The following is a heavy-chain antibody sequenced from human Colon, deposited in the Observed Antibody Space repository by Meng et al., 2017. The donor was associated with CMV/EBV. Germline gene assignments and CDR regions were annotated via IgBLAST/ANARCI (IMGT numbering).Heavy chain of an antibody. CDR2: INPYGGTT. J-gene: IGHJ4*02. D-gene: IGHD3-3*01. CDR3: ARENDPRTSAFWSGTSKHFDY. V-gene: IGHV1-46*01. Sequence: WVRQAPGQGLEWMAIINPYGGTTIYGGTTTYAQRFQGRVTVTRDTPTSTVYMELSSLTSEDTAVYYCARENDPRTSAFWSGTSKHFDYWGQGTLAPSPQ.